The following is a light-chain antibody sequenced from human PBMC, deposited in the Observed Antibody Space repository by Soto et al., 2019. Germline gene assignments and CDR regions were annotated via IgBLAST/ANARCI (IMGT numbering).Light chain of an antibody. Sequence: QSALTQPASVSGSPGQSITISCTGTSSDVGGYNYVSWYQQLPGKAPKLMIYDVSDRPSGVSNRFSGSKSGNTASLTISGLQAEDEADYYCSSYTSRSLYVSGPGTKGTV. CDR2: DVS. CDR1: SSDVGGYNY. V-gene: IGLV2-14*01. CDR3: SSYTSRSLYV. J-gene: IGLJ1*01.